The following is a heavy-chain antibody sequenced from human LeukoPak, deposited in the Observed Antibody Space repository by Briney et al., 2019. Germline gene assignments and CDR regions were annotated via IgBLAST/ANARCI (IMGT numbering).Heavy chain of an antibody. Sequence: ASVKVSCKASGYTFTSYGISWVRQAPGQGLEWMGWISAYNGNTNYAQKLQGRVTMTTDTSTSTAYMELRSLRSDDTAVYYCARDDQYCSSTSCYGNWFDPWGQGTLVTVS. D-gene: IGHD2-2*01. CDR3: ARDDQYCSSTSCYGNWFDP. J-gene: IGHJ5*02. CDR2: ISAYNGNT. V-gene: IGHV1-18*01. CDR1: GYTFTSYG.